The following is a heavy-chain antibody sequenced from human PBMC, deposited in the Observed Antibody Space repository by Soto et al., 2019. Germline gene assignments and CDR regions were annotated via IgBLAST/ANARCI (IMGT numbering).Heavy chain of an antibody. CDR1: GFTFSSYG. J-gene: IGHJ6*03. CDR2: ISYDGSNK. CDR3: AKEGTRIGSDYYYYMDV. D-gene: IGHD2-15*01. Sequence: GGSLRLSCAASGFTFSSYGMHWVRQAPGKGLEWVAVISYDGSNKYYADSAKGRFTISRDNSKNTLYLQMNSLRAEDTAVYYCAKEGTRIGSDYYYYMDVWGKGTTVTVSS. V-gene: IGHV3-30*18.